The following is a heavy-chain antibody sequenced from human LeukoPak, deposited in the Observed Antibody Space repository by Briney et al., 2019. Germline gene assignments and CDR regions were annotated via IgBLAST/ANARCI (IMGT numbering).Heavy chain of an antibody. CDR3: AKMDRHPYDSGRTYCSGGSCYYFDY. V-gene: IGHV3-23*01. CDR2: ISGSGGST. CDR1: GFTFSSYA. D-gene: IGHD2-15*01. J-gene: IGHJ4*02. Sequence: GGSLRLSCAASGFTFSSYAMSWVRQAPGKGLEWVSAISGSGGSTYYADSVKGRFTISRDNSKNTLYLQMNSLRAEDTAVYYCAKMDRHPYDSGRTYCSGGSCYYFDYWGQGTLVTVSS.